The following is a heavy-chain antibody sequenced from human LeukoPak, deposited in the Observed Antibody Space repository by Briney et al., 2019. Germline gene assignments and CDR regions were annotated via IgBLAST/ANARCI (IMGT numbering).Heavy chain of an antibody. CDR3: ARGRSGWYDY. D-gene: IGHD6-19*01. J-gene: IGHJ4*02. V-gene: IGHV4-34*01. CDR2: INHSGST. Sequence: PSETLSLTCAVYGGSFSGYYWSWIRQPPGKGLEWIGEINHSGSTNYNPSLKSRVTISVETYKNLCSLKLRAVTAADTAVYYCARGRSGWYDYWGQGTLVTVSS. CDR1: GGSFSGYY.